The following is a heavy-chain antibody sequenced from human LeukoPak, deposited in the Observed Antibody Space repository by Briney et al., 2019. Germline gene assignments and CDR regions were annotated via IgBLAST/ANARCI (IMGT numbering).Heavy chain of an antibody. V-gene: IGHV5-51*01. J-gene: IGHJ4*02. CDR2: IYPGDSDT. CDR1: GYSFHSYW. CDR3: ARHTGYCGGGTCYGDF. Sequence: GESLKISCKGSGYSFHSYWIAWVRQMPGKGLEWMRIIYPGDSDTRYSPSFQGQVTISADKSIRTAYLQWSSLKASDTAMYYCARHTGYCGGGTCYGDFWGQGTLVTVSS. D-gene: IGHD2-15*01.